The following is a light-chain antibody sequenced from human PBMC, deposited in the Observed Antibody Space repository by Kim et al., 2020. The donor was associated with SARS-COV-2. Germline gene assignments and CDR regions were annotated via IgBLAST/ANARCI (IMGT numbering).Light chain of an antibody. Sequence: APVKTAWITCGGNNIGSKSVHWYQQKPGQAPVLVIYYDSDRPSGIPERFSGSNSGNTATLTISRVEAGDEADYYCQVWDSSSDHVVFGGGTKVTVL. CDR2: YDS. J-gene: IGLJ2*01. CDR3: QVWDSSSDHVV. V-gene: IGLV3-21*04. CDR1: NIGSKS.